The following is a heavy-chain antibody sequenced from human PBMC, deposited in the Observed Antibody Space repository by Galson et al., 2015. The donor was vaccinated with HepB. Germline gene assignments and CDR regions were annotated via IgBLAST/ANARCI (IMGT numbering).Heavy chain of an antibody. V-gene: IGHV4-31*03. J-gene: IGHJ5*02. CDR2: IHYTGIT. CDR1: GGSVNSGGHY. CDR3: ARDQGDSGTFHVGWFNP. D-gene: IGHD1-26*01. Sequence: TLSLTCNVPGGSVNSGGHYWSWIRQHPGKGLEFIAYIHYTGITYSNPSLQSRVSIPVDTSKNRLSLRLHSVTAADTAVYYCARDQGDSGTFHVGWFNPWGQGTLVAVS.